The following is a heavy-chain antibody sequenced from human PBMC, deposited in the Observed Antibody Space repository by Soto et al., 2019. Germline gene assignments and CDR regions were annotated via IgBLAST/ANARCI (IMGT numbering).Heavy chain of an antibody. J-gene: IGHJ6*02. CDR2: INAGNGNT. CDR1: GYTFTSYA. V-gene: IGHV1-3*01. CDR3: ARIYCSSTSCYYYGMDV. Sequence: SVEVSCKASGYTFTSYAMHWVRQAPGQRLEWMGWINAGNGNTKYSQKFQGRVTITRDTSASTAYMELSSLRSEDTAVYYCARIYCSSTSCYYYGMDVWGQGTTVPVSS. D-gene: IGHD2-2*01.